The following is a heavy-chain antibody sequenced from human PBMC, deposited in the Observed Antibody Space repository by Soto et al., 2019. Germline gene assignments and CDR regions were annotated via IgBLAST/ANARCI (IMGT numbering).Heavy chain of an antibody. J-gene: IGHJ5*01. Sequence: ASVKVSCKASGYTFTGYYMHWVRQAPGQGLEWMGWINPNSGGTNYAQKFQGWVTMTRDTSISTAYMELSRLRSDDTAVYYCASSPLSPNCRPPSSWFDSCGQATLGTVSS. D-gene: IGHD7-27*01. V-gene: IGHV1-2*04. CDR1: GYTFTGYY. CDR2: INPNSGGT. CDR3: ASSPLSPNCRPPSSWFDS.